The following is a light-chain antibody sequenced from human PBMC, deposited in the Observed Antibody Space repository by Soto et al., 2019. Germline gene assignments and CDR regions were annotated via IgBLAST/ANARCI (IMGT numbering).Light chain of an antibody. CDR1: QSVSSY. J-gene: IGKJ1*01. CDR2: DAS. Sequence: ELVLTQSPATLSLSPGERATLSCRASQSVSSYLAWYQQKPGQAPRLLIYDASNRATGIPARFSGSGSGTDFTLTISSLEPEDFAVYYCQQRSNWPPRITFGQGTKV. CDR3: QQRSNWPPRIT. V-gene: IGKV3-11*01.